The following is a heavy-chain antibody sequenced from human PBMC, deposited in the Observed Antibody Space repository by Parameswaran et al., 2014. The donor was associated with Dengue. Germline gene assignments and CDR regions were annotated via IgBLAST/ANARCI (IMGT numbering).Heavy chain of an antibody. CDR3: AHSRYCTSTNCYAENWFDP. Sequence: SGPTLGETHTDPHADVHLSGFSLSPSTVGVGWIRQPPGKALEWLAIIYGDVDKRYSPSLKNRLTITKDTSKNQVVLTMTNMDPVDTATYFCAHSRYCTSTNCYAENWFDPWGPGTLVTVSS. V-gene: IGHV2-5*02. CDR2: IYGDVDK. D-gene: IGHD2-2*01. J-gene: IGHJ5*02. CDR1: GFSLSPSTVG.